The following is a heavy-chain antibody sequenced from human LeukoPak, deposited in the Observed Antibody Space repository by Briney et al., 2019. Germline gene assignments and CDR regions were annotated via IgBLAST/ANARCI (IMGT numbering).Heavy chain of an antibody. J-gene: IGHJ6*02. CDR1: GYTFTSYY. CDR3: ARDGYYYDSSGYPGGQTSYYYYGMDV. V-gene: IGHV1-46*01. D-gene: IGHD3-22*01. CDR2: INPSGGST. Sequence: ASVKVSCKASGYTFTSYYMHWVRQAPGQGLEWMGIINPSGGSTSYAQKFQGRVTMTRDTSTSTVYMELSSLRSDDTAVYYCARDGYYYDSSGYPGGQTSYYYYGMDVWGQGTTVTVSS.